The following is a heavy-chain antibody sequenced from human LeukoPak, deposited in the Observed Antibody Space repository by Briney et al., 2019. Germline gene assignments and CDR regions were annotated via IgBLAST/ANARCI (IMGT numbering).Heavy chain of an antibody. CDR2: FDPEDGET. J-gene: IGHJ3*02. CDR3: ATQRSGSYYKGAFDI. Sequence: GASVKVSCKVSGYTLTELSMHWVRHAPGKGLEWMGGFDPEDGETIYAQKFQGRVTMTADTSTDTAYMELSSLRSEDTAVYYCATQRSGSYYKGAFDIWGQGTMVTVSS. CDR1: GYTLTELS. V-gene: IGHV1-24*01. D-gene: IGHD3-10*01.